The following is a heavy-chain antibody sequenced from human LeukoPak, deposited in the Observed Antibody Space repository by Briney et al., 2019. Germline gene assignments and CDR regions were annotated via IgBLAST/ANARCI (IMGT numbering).Heavy chain of an antibody. CDR1: GGSISSGSYY. Sequence: ASQTLSLTCTVSGGSISSGSYYWSWIRQPAGKGLEWIGRIYTGGSTSYNPSLKSRVTISVDTSKNQFSLKLTSVTAADTAVYYCAREGSGSYWGQGTLVTVSS. CDR3: AREGSGSY. J-gene: IGHJ4*02. D-gene: IGHD1-26*01. V-gene: IGHV4-61*02. CDR2: IYTGGST.